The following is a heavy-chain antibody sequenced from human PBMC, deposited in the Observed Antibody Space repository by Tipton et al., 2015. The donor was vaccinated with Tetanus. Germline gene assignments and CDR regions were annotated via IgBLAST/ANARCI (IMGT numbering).Heavy chain of an antibody. CDR1: GDSMTDFY. CDR3: ARDRITGPTGRYYAMDV. Sequence: LRLSCNVSGDSMTDFYWSWIRQPPGKALEWVAHIYYSGSATYNPSVASRATVSIDMSKNQFSLRLTSATAADTAVYYCARDRITGPTGRYYAMDVWGQGTTVTVSS. D-gene: IGHD1-7*01. V-gene: IGHV4-59*13. CDR2: IYYSGSA. J-gene: IGHJ6*01.